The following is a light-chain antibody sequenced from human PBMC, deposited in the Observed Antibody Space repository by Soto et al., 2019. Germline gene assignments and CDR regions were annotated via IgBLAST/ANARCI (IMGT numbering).Light chain of an antibody. CDR1: NIGSKS. J-gene: IGLJ1*01. CDR2: YDS. Sequence: SYELTQPPSVSVAPGKTARITWGGNNIGSKSVHWYQQKPGQAPVLVISYDSDRPSGIPERFAGSNSGNTATLTISRVEAGDEADYYCQVWDSSSDHYVFGTGTKLTVL. CDR3: QVWDSSSDHYV. V-gene: IGLV3-21*04.